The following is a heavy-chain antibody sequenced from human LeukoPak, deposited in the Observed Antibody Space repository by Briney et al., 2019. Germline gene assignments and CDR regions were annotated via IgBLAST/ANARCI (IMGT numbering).Heavy chain of an antibody. D-gene: IGHD3-22*01. Sequence: ASVKVSCKASGYTFTSYYMHWVRQAPGQGLEWMGIINPSGGSTSYAQKFQGRVTMTRDTSTSTVYMELSSLRSEDTAVYYCASGMYYYDSSGYYLVYWGQGTLVTVSS. CDR2: INPSGGST. J-gene: IGHJ4*02. V-gene: IGHV1-46*01. CDR3: ASGMYYYDSSGYYLVY. CDR1: GYTFTSYY.